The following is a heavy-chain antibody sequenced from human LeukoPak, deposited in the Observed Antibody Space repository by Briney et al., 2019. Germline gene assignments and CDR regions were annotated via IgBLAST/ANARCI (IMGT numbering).Heavy chain of an antibody. CDR1: GFTFSSYW. Sequence: HPGGSLRLSCAASGFTFSSYWMHWVRQAPGKGLVWASRINSDGSSTSYADSVKGRFTISRDNAKNTLYLQMNSLRAEDTAVYYCAREIFDGSGYCYYGMDVWGKGTTVTVSS. CDR2: INSDGSST. CDR3: AREIFDGSGYCYYGMDV. V-gene: IGHV3-74*01. D-gene: IGHD3-10*01. J-gene: IGHJ6*04.